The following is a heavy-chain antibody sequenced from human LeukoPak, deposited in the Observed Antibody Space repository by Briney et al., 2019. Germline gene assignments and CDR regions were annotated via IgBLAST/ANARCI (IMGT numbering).Heavy chain of an antibody. V-gene: IGHV4-61*09. CDR3: ARTPDIFDI. Sequence: SQTLSLTCTVSGGSISSGSYYWSWIRQPAGKGLEWIGHIYTSGSTNYNPSLKSRVTISVDRSKNQFSLKLSSVTAADTAVYYCARTPDIFDIWGQGTMVTVSS. CDR2: IYTSGST. CDR1: GGSISSGSYY. J-gene: IGHJ3*02.